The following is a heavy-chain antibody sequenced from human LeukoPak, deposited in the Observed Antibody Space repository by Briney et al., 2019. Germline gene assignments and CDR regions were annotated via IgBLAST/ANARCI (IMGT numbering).Heavy chain of an antibody. V-gene: IGHV1-2*02. CDR2: INPSSGAT. Sequence: ASVKVSCKASGYTFTGYHIHWVRQAPGQGLEWMGWINPSSGATNYAQKFQGRVTMTRDTSISTAYMELSRLRSDDTAVYYCARADKRNSDNWGQGTLVTVSS. CDR1: GYTFTGYH. J-gene: IGHJ4*02. CDR3: ARADKRNSDN. D-gene: IGHD1-14*01.